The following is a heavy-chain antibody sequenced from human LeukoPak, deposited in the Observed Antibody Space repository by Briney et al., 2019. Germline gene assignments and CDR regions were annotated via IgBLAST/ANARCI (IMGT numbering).Heavy chain of an antibody. Sequence: GGSLRLSCEASGFIYRDFTMAWVRQAPGKGLEWVSSISSSSSNILYADSGKGRFIISRDNAKNSVFLQLNSLRVEDAAMYYCVRDAYCGGDCYPPSGTEYCQHWGQGTLVAVSS. J-gene: IGHJ1*01. CDR3: VRDAYCGGDCYPPSGTEYCQH. D-gene: IGHD2-21*02. CDR2: ISSSSSNI. V-gene: IGHV3-21*06. CDR1: GFIYRDFT.